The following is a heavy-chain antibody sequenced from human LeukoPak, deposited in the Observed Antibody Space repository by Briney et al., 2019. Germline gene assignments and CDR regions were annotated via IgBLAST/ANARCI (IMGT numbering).Heavy chain of an antibody. Sequence: SVKVSCKASGGTFSSYAISWVRQAPGQGLEWMGGIIPIFGTANYAQKFQGRVTITADKSTSTAYMELSSLRSEDTAVYYCARGPPDEGFGESWGQGTLITVSS. V-gene: IGHV1-69*06. CDR1: GGTFSSYA. CDR2: IIPIFGTA. J-gene: IGHJ5*02. CDR3: ARGPPDEGFGES. D-gene: IGHD3-10*01.